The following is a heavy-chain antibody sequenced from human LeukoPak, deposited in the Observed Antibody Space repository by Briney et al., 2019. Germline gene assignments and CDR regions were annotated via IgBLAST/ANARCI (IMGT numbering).Heavy chain of an antibody. CDR1: GGTLSSYA. CDR3: ARSPAYGDQIFDY. CDR2: IIPIFGTA. Sequence: GASVKVSCKASGGTLSSYAISWVRQAPGQGLEWMGGIIPIFGTANYAQKFQGRVTITADKSTSTAYMELSSLRSEDTAVYYCARSPAYGDQIFDYRGQGTLVTVSS. J-gene: IGHJ4*02. V-gene: IGHV1-69*06. D-gene: IGHD4-17*01.